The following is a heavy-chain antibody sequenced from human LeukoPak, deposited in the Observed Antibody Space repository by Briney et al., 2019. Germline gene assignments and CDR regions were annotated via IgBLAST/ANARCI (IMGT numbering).Heavy chain of an antibody. J-gene: IGHJ4*02. CDR2: ISYDGNKK. CDR3: ARNYDATGPLDF. V-gene: IGHV3-30-3*01. D-gene: IGHD3-16*01. CDR1: GFTFSSYA. Sequence: GRSLRLSCAASGFTFSSYAMHWVRQAPGKGLEWVAVISYDGNKKYYGDSVKGRFTISRDKSKNTLNLQLISLRAEDSALYYCARNYDATGPLDFWGQGTLVTVSS.